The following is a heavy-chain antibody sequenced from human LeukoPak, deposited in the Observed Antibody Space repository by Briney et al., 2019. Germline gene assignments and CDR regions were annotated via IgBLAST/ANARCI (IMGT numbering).Heavy chain of an antibody. Sequence: PGGSLRLSGAASGFTFSSYAMSWVRQAPGKGLEWVSAISGSGGSTYYADSVKGRFTISRDNSKNTLYLQMNSLRAEDTAVYYCAKGGEVQTGTINYYYYYYMDVWGKGTTVTVSS. V-gene: IGHV3-23*01. CDR2: ISGSGGST. D-gene: IGHD1-1*01. CDR1: GFTFSSYA. CDR3: AKGGEVQTGTINYYYYYYMDV. J-gene: IGHJ6*03.